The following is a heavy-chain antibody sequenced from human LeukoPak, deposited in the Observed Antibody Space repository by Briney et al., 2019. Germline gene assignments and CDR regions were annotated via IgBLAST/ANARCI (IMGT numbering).Heavy chain of an antibody. CDR3: ASPRSGYRYNFDY. CDR2: ISTSGST. J-gene: IGHJ4*02. V-gene: IGHV4-4*09. D-gene: IGHD3-22*01. Sequence: SETLSLTCAVSAASISNYYWSWIRQAPGKGLEWIGYISTSGSTNYNPSLKSRVSISLDTSKNRFSLNLNFVTAADTAVYYCASPRSGYRYNFDYWGQGALVTVSS. CDR1: AASISNYY.